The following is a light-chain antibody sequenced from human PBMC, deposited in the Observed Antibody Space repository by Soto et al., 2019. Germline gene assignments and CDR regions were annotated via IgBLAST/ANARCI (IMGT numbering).Light chain of an antibody. CDR2: EVS. CDR3: SSYTSSSTQV. Sequence: QSALTQPASVSGSPGQSITISCTGTSSDVGGYNYVSWYQQHPGKAPKLMIYEVSNRPSGVSNRFSGSKSCNTASLTISGLQAEDEADYYCSSYTSSSTQVFGGGTKLTVL. J-gene: IGLJ2*01. CDR1: SSDVGGYNY. V-gene: IGLV2-14*01.